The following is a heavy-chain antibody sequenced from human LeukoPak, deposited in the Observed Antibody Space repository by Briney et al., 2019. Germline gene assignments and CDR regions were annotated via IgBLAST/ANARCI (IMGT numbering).Heavy chain of an antibody. CDR3: ARIAGVGANPTEDY. CDR2: ISSSGGTI. D-gene: IGHD1-26*01. J-gene: IGHJ4*02. V-gene: IGHV3-48*03. Sequence: GGSLRLSGAASGFTFSSYEMNWVRQAPGKGLEWVSYISSSGGTIYYADSVKGRFTISRDNAKNSLYLQMNRLRAEDTAVYYCARIAGVGANPTEDYWGQGTLVTVSS. CDR1: GFTFSSYE.